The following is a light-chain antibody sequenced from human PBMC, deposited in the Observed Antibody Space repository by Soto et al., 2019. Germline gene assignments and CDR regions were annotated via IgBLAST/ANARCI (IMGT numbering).Light chain of an antibody. CDR2: GAF. Sequence: EIVLRPSPAPLSLSPGEKATLSCRASQSVGTFFAWYQQKPGQAPSLLIYGAFTRATGIPARFSGTGSGTEFTLTISSLQSEDFALYYCQQYNDWPLTFGQGTKVDI. CDR3: QQYNDWPLT. CDR1: QSVGTF. V-gene: IGKV3-15*01. J-gene: IGKJ1*01.